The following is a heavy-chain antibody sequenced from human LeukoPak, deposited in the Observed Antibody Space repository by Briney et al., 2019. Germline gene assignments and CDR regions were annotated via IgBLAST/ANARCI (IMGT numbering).Heavy chain of an antibody. CDR3: ARGSGYSSSWYYAFDI. CDR1: GGSISSYY. D-gene: IGHD6-13*01. J-gene: IGHJ3*02. V-gene: IGHV4-59*01. CDR2: IYYSGST. Sequence: PSETLSLTCTVSGGSISSYYWSWIRQPPGKGLEWIGYIYYSGSTNYNPSLKSRVTISVDTSKNQFSLKLSSVTAADTAVYYCARGSGYSSSWYYAFDIWGQGTMVTVSS.